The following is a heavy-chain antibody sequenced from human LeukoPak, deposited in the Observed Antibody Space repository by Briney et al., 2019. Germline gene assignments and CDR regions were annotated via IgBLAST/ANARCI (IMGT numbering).Heavy chain of an antibody. Sequence: GGSLRLSCAASGFTFSNYWMSWVRQAPGKGLEWVANIKQDGSDKDYVDSVKGRFTISRDNAKNSLYLQMNSLRAEDTAVYYCAKDSNYYDSSGHLNPDAFDIWGQGTMVTVSS. CDR3: AKDSNYYDSSGHLNPDAFDI. D-gene: IGHD3-22*01. J-gene: IGHJ3*02. CDR2: IKQDGSDK. V-gene: IGHV3-7*03. CDR1: GFTFSNYW.